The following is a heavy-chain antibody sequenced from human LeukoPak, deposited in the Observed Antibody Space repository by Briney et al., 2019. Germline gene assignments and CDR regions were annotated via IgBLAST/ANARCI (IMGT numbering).Heavy chain of an antibody. J-gene: IGHJ4*02. CDR1: DGSISCYY. Sequence: PSETLSLTCTVSDGSISCYYWSWIPQPPGKGLEWSGYIYYTGSTNYNPPLKSRVTISVDTSKNQFSLNLSSVTAADTAVYYCSRENGAFSPFGYWGQGILVTV. CDR3: SRENGAFSPFGY. D-gene: IGHD2-8*01. CDR2: IYYTGST. V-gene: IGHV4-59*01.